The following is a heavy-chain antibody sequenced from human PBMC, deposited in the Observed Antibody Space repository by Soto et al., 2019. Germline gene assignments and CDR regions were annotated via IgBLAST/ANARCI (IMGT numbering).Heavy chain of an antibody. CDR3: ARVPGP. V-gene: IGHV4-34*01. CDR1: CGSFRGYY. J-gene: IGHJ4*02. CDR2: INHSVIT. Sequence: SETLSLTGAVYCGSFRGYYWSWIRQPPGNGLYCIGEINHSVITNXXPSLPSRXXISVDTSQNHXSLKLXSVTAAYTAVYYCARVPGPWGQGTLVTVSS.